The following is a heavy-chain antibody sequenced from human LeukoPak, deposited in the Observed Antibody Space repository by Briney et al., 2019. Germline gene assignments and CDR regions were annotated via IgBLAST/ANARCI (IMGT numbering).Heavy chain of an antibody. CDR2: IYYSGST. V-gene: IGHV4-59*01. D-gene: IGHD3-22*01. Sequence: SETLSLTCAVYGGSFSGYYWSWIRQPPGKGLEWIGYIYYSGSTNYNPSLKSRVTISVDTSKNQFSLKLSSVTAADTAVYYCARARHDSSGYYVEGYWFDPWGQGTLVTVSS. CDR3: ARARHDSSGYYVEGYWFDP. CDR1: GGSFSGYY. J-gene: IGHJ5*02.